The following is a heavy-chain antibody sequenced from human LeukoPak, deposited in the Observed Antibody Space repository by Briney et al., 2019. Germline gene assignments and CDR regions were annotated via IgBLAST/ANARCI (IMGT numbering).Heavy chain of an antibody. J-gene: IGHJ5*02. D-gene: IGHD6-19*01. CDR2: IHGSGST. CDR1: GDSLSSHY. Sequence: SETLSLICSVSGDSLSSHYWSWIRQPPGKGLEWIGYIHGSGSTHYDPSLRSRVTISEDTSKNQFYLDVTPVTAADTALYYCARNVGWYTYDTWGQGILVTVSS. V-gene: IGHV4-59*08. CDR3: ARNVGWYTYDT.